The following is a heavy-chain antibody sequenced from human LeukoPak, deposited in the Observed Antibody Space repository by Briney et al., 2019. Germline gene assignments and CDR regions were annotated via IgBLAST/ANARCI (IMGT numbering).Heavy chain of an antibody. CDR2: IYFSGTT. Sequence: MASETLSLTCTVSGGSISNYYRSWLRQPPGKGLEWLGYIYFSGTTNINPSLKSRVTISVDMSKNQFSLKLSSVTAADTAVYYCAREDPQTTVPEGLDVWGQGTTVTVSS. CDR3: AREDPQTTVPEGLDV. J-gene: IGHJ6*02. V-gene: IGHV4-59*01. D-gene: IGHD4-17*01. CDR1: GGSISNYY.